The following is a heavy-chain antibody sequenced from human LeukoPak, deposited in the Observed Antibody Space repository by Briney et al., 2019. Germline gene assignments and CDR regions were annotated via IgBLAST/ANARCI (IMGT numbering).Heavy chain of an antibody. Sequence: GGSLRLSCAASGFTFSSYNMNWVRQAPGKGLEWVSSISSSSNYIYYTDSVKGRFTISRDNAKNSLYLHMNSLRAEDTAVYYCARDKTVEIAAAGAFYRAFDIWGQGTMVTVSS. CDR1: GFTFSSYN. CDR3: ARDKTVEIAAAGAFYRAFDI. J-gene: IGHJ3*02. D-gene: IGHD6-13*01. CDR2: ISSSSNYI. V-gene: IGHV3-21*04.